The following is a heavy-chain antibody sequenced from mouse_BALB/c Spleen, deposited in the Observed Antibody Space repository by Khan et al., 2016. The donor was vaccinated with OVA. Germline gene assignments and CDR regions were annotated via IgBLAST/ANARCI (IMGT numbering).Heavy chain of an antibody. J-gene: IGHJ4*01. V-gene: IGHV1-87*01. CDR3: ARDGSRYAMDY. Sequence: QVQLKQSGAELARPGASVKLSCKASGYTFTSYWMQWVKQRPGQGLEWIGAIYPGDGDTRYTQKFKGKATLTAEKSASTAYMQLSSLASADSAVYYCARDGSRYAMDYWGQGTSVTVSS. CDR1: GYTFTSYW. CDR2: IYPGDGDT. D-gene: IGHD1-1*01.